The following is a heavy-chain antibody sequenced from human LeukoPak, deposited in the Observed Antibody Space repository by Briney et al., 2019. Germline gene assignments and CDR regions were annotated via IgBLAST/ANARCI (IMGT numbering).Heavy chain of an antibody. V-gene: IGHV4-59*08. CDR3: ASLGSYYASGPNYGMDV. Sequence: SGTLSLTCSVSGGSISSYYWSWIRQPPGKGLEWIGYIYYSGRTNYNPSLKSRVTISVDTSKNQFSLKLSSVTAADTAMYYCASLGSYYASGPNYGMDVWGQGTTVTVSS. D-gene: IGHD3-10*01. J-gene: IGHJ6*02. CDR2: IYYSGRT. CDR1: GGSISSYY.